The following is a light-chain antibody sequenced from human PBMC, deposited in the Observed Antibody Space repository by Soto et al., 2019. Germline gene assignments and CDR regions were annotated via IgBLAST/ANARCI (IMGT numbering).Light chain of an antibody. V-gene: IGLV2-8*01. J-gene: IGLJ2*01. CDR3: SSYGGSNHVV. CDR2: EVS. Sequence: QSVLTQPPSASGSPGQSVTISCTGTSSDVGGYNYVSWYQQHPGKAPKLIIYEVSTRPSGVPDHFSGSKSGNTASLTVSGLQADDEADYYCSSYGGSNHVVFGGGTKLTVL. CDR1: SSDVGGYNY.